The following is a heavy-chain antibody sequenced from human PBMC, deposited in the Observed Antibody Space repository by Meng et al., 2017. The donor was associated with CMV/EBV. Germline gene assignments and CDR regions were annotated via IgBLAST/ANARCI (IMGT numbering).Heavy chain of an antibody. J-gene: IGHJ6*02. V-gene: IGHV3-74*01. CDR2: INSDGSST. CDR1: GFTFSSYW. CDR3: ARDPYPYYYYGMDV. Sequence: GESLKISCAASGFTFSSYWMHWVRQAPGKGLVWVSRINSDGSSTSYADSVKGRFTVSRDNAKNTLYLQMNSLRAEDTAVYYCARDPYPYYYYGMDVWGQGTTVTVSS.